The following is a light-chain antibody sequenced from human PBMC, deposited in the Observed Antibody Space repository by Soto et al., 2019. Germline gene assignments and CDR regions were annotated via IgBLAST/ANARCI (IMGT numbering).Light chain of an antibody. V-gene: IGLV1-51*01. Sequence: QSVLTQPPSVSAAPGQKVTISCSGSSSNIGNNYVSWYQQLPGAAPKLLIYENNKRPSGIPDRFSGSKFGTSATLGITGLQAGDEADFYCQSYDSSLSASYVFGGGTKVTVL. CDR3: QSYDSSLSASYV. J-gene: IGLJ1*01. CDR1: SSNIGNNY. CDR2: ENN.